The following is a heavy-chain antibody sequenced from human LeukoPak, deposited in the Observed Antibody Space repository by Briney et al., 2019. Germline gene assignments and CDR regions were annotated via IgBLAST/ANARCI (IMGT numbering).Heavy chain of an antibody. CDR2: IYPGDSDT. CDR3: ATSYGSVRRDFDY. Sequence: GESLKISCKGSGFSFTSYWIGWVRQMPGKGLEWMGIIYPGDSDTRYSPSFQGQVTISADKSINTAYLQWNNLKASDTAMYYCATSYGSVRRDFDYWGQGTLVTVSS. J-gene: IGHJ4*02. V-gene: IGHV5-51*01. D-gene: IGHD3-10*01. CDR1: GFSFTSYW.